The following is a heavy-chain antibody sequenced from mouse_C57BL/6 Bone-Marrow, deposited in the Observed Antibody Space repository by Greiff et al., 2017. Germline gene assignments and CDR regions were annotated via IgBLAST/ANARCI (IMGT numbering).Heavy chain of an antibody. V-gene: IGHV5-6*01. CDR2: ISSGGSYT. CDR3: TRRRQRRLFDY. J-gene: IGHJ2*01. Sequence: VQLKESGGDLVKPGGSLKLSCAASGFTFSSYGMSWVRQTPDKRLEWVATISSGGSYTYYPDSVKGRFTISRDNAKNTLYLQMSSLKSEDTAMYYCTRRRQRRLFDYWGKGTTLTVSS. D-gene: IGHD3-2*02. CDR1: GFTFSSYG.